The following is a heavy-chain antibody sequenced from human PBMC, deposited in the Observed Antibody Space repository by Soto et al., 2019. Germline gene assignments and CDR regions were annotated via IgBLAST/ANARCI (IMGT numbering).Heavy chain of an antibody. V-gene: IGHV2-5*02. Sequence: QITLKESGPPLVKPTQTLTLTCTFSGFSLSTSGVGVGWIRQPPGKALEWLALIYWDDDKRYSPSLKSRLTLTTDTSKNQGVLTMTNMDPVDTATYYCAHRRRYYDSSGYYYLDYWGQGTLVTVSS. J-gene: IGHJ4*02. D-gene: IGHD3-22*01. CDR2: IYWDDDK. CDR1: GFSLSTSGVG. CDR3: AHRRRYYDSSGYYYLDY.